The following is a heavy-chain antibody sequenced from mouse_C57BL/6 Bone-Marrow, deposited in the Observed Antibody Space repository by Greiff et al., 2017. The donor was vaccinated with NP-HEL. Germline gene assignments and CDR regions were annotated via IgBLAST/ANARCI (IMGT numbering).Heavy chain of an antibody. D-gene: IGHD3-1*01. CDR1: GYTFTSYW. Sequence: VKLQQPGAELVRPGSSVKLSCKASGYTFTSYWMHWVKQRPIQGLEWIGNIDPSDSETHYNQKFKDKATLTVDKSSSTAYMQLSSRTSEDSAVYYCARRGYTDYAMDYWGQGTSVTVSS. CDR3: ARRGYTDYAMDY. CDR2: IDPSDSET. J-gene: IGHJ4*01. V-gene: IGHV1-52*01.